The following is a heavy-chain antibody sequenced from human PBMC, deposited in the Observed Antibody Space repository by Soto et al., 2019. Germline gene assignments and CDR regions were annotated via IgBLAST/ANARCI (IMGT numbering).Heavy chain of an antibody. D-gene: IGHD6-19*01. V-gene: IGHV6-1*01. CDR3: ARAWAGAVVRDVYRMDF. J-gene: IGHJ6*02. Sequence: PPHTLSLSCAISVDIVSSNNAAWNSIWQSPSRGVECLGRTYHSSKWYNDYAVSVKSRITINPDTSKNQFSLQLNSETPEDTAVYYWARAWAGAVVRDVYRMDFWGQGTRVTVAS. CDR2: TYHSSKWYN. CDR1: VDIVSSNNAA.